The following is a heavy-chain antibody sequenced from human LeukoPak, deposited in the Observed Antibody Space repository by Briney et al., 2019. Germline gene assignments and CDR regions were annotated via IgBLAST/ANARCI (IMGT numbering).Heavy chain of an antibody. D-gene: IGHD6-19*01. Sequence: PGGSLRLSCAASGFTFSSYWMTWFRQAPGKGRKGVANIEQDGSEKYYVDSVKGRFTISRDNAKNSLYLQMNSLRAEDTAVYYCARDQSSEYSSGWYAYWGQGTLVTVSS. CDR1: GFTFSSYW. CDR2: IEQDGSEK. CDR3: ARDQSSEYSSGWYAY. V-gene: IGHV3-7*01. J-gene: IGHJ4*02.